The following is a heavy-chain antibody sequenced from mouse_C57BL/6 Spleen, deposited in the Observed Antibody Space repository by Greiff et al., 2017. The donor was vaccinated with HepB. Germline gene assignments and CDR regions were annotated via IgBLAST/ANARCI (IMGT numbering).Heavy chain of an antibody. D-gene: IGHD1-1*01. V-gene: IGHV14-2*01. CDR1: GFNIKDYY. CDR3: AYGSPCDY. Sequence: EVQLVESGAELVKPGASVKLSCTASGFNIKDYYMHWVKQRTEQGLEWIGRIDPEDGETKYAPKFPGKATITADTSPNTAYLQLSSLTSEDTAVYYCAYGSPCDYWGQGTTLTVSS. J-gene: IGHJ2*01. CDR2: IDPEDGET.